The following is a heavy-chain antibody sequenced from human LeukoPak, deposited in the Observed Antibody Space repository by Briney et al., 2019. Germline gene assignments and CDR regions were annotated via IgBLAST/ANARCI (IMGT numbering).Heavy chain of an antibody. CDR2: INHSGST. Sequence: SETLSLTCAVYGGSFSGYYWSWIRQPPGKGLEWIGEINHSGSTNYNPSLKSRVTISVDTSKNQFSLKLSSVTAADTAVYYCARSLRLAKEVYDSSGYYVRALPYNYFDYWGQGTLVTVSS. V-gene: IGHV4-34*01. J-gene: IGHJ4*02. CDR3: ARSLRLAKEVYDSSGYYVRALPYNYFDY. CDR1: GGSFSGYY. D-gene: IGHD3-22*01.